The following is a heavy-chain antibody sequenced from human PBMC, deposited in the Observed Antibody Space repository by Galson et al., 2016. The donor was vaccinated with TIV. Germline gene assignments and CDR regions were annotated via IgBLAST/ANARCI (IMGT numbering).Heavy chain of an antibody. J-gene: IGHJ4*02. CDR3: ARDWDDHGAHSALDD. Sequence: SLRLSCAASGFTFSTYWVSWVRQAPGEGLQWVANIKQDGTDQNYVDSVKGRFSISRDNAKNSLFLQMNTLRPEDTAVYYCARDWDDHGAHSALDDWGQGTLVTVSS. CDR1: GFTFSTYW. V-gene: IGHV3-7*01. CDR2: IKQDGTDQ. D-gene: IGHD4-17*01.